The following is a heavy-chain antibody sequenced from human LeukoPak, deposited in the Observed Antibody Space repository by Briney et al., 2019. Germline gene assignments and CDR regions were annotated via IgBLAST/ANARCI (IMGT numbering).Heavy chain of an antibody. CDR2: INPNSGGT. V-gene: IGHV1-2*02. D-gene: IGHD1-26*01. CDR1: GYTFTGYY. Sequence: GASVKVSCKASGYTFTGYYMHWVRQAPGQGLEWMGWINPNSGGTNYAQKFQGRVTMTRDTSISTAYMELSRLRSDDTAVYYCARGGRVGTTYWLEDFQHWGQGTLVTVSS. J-gene: IGHJ1*01. CDR3: ARGGRVGTTYWLEDFQH.